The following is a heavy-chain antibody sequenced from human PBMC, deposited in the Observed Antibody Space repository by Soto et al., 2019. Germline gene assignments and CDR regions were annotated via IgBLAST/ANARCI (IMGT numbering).Heavy chain of an antibody. CDR3: AXDIYSSGSFEVYFDY. D-gene: IGHD6-19*01. V-gene: IGHV3-9*01. Sequence: GGSLRLSCAASGFTFDDYAMHWVRQAPGKGLEWVSGISWNSGSIGYADSVKGRFTISRDNAKNSLYLQMNSLRAEDTALYYCAXDIYSSGSFEVYFDYWGQGTLVTVSS. CDR2: ISWNSGSI. J-gene: IGHJ4*02. CDR1: GFTFDDYA.